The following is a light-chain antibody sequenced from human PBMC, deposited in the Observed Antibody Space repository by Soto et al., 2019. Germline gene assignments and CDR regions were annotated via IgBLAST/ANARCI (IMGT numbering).Light chain of an antibody. Sequence: AIRMTQSPSSLSASTGDRVTITCRASQGISSYLAWYQQKPGKAPKLLIYAASTLQSGVPSRFSGSGSGTEFTLTISSLQPDDFATYYCQQYNSYPPTFGGGTKVDIK. CDR3: QQYNSYPPT. CDR2: AAS. J-gene: IGKJ4*01. V-gene: IGKV1-8*01. CDR1: QGISSY.